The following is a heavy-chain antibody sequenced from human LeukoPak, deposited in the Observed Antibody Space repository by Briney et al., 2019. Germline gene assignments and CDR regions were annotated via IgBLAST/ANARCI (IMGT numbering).Heavy chain of an antibody. CDR3: ARDHYDSSGYPFDY. V-gene: IGHV4-39*07. Sequence: SETLSLTCTVSGDSISGSSYYWGWIRQPPGKGLEWIGSTFYNGRTYYKPSLKSRVTISLDTSKNQFSLKLSSVTAADTAVYYCARDHYDSSGYPFDYWGQGTLVTVSS. CDR1: GDSISGSSYY. CDR2: TFYNGRT. D-gene: IGHD3-22*01. J-gene: IGHJ4*02.